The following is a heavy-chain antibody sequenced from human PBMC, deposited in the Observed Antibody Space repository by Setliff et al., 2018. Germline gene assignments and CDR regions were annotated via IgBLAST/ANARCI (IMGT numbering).Heavy chain of an antibody. CDR3: ERLVRYCSTTSCQRTSGDDF. D-gene: IGHD2-2*01. Sequence: ASVKVSCKASGYIFAGYYMHWVRQTPGQGLEWMGWINPISGDTKYVQKFQGRVIMTTDTSAKTAYMDLRSLRSDDTAVYYCERLVRYCSTTSCQRTSGDDFWGLGTLVTVSS. CDR2: INPISGDT. CDR1: GYIFAGYY. V-gene: IGHV1-2*02. J-gene: IGHJ4*02.